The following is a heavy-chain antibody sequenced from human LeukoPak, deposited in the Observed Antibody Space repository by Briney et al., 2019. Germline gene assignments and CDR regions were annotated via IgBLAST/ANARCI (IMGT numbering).Heavy chain of an antibody. Sequence: GGSLRLSCAASGFTFSNYAMSWVRQAPGKGLEWVSTLSGTGGSTYYADSVKGRFTISRDNSKNTLYLQVSSLRAEDTALYYCARDKGDYHTSGSLFVFGGQGTLVTVSS. D-gene: IGHD3-22*01. CDR1: GFTFSNYA. CDR3: ARDKGDYHTSGSLFVF. V-gene: IGHV3-23*01. J-gene: IGHJ4*02. CDR2: LSGTGGST.